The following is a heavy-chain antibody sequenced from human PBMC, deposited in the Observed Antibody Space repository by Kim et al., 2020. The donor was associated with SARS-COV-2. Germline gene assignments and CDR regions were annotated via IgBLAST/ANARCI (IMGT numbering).Heavy chain of an antibody. Sequence: GGSLRLSCAVSGFTFSTSGMTWVRQAPGKGLEWVSAISGSGIGTYYANSVTGRFTISRDNSKNMLYLQLNNLRAEDTAFYYCAKSDHQRPFDSWGQGTLVTVSS. V-gene: IGHV3-23*01. CDR3: AKSDHQRPFDS. J-gene: IGHJ4*02. CDR2: ISGSGIGT. CDR1: GFTFSTSG.